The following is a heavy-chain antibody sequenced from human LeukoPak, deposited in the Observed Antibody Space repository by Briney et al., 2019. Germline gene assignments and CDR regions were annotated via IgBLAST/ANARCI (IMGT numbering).Heavy chain of an antibody. J-gene: IGHJ3*02. CDR2: IEYSSSSI. D-gene: IGHD3-10*01. CDR1: GFTFSSYS. Sequence: GGSLRLSCAASGFTFSSYSMNWVRQAPGKGLEWVSYIEYSSSSIYYADSVKGRFTVSRDNAKNSLYLQMNSLRAEDTALYYCARDTHYYGSGSPAFDIWGQGTMVTVSS. V-gene: IGHV3-48*01. CDR3: ARDTHYYGSGSPAFDI.